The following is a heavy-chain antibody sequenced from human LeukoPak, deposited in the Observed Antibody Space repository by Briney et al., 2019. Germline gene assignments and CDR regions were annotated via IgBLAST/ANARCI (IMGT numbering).Heavy chain of an antibody. CDR3: ARLPISRHYYYGSGSFLGWFDP. CDR1: GYSFTSYW. D-gene: IGHD3-10*01. J-gene: IGHJ5*02. CDR2: IYPGDSDT. V-gene: IGHV5-51*01. Sequence: GESLKISCKGSGYSFTSYWIGWVRQMPGKGLEWMGIIYPGDSDTRYSPSFQGQVTISADKSISTAYLQWSSLKASDTAMYYCARLPISRHYYYGSGSFLGWFDPWGQGTLVTVSS.